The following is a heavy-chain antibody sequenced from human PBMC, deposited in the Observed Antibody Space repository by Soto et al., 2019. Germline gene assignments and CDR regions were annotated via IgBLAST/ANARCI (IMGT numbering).Heavy chain of an antibody. J-gene: IGHJ6*03. CDR1: GYTFTIYG. V-gene: IGHV1-18*01. D-gene: IGHD3-10*01. CDR3: ARDEEQFGYYYMGV. Sequence: ASVKVSCTASGYTFTIYGISWVRQAPGQGPEWMGWISAYNGNTNYAQKLQGRVTMTTDTSTSTAYMELRSLRSDDTAVYYCARDEEQFGYYYMGVWGKGTTVTVSS. CDR2: ISAYNGNT.